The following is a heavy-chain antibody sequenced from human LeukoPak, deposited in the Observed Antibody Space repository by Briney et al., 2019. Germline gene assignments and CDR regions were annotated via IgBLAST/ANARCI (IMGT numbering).Heavy chain of an antibody. V-gene: IGHV5-51*01. CDR1: GYSFTSYW. Sequence: GESLKISCTGSGYSFTSYWIAWVRQMPVKGLEWMGIIYAGGSDTRYSPSFQGQVSISVDKSINTAYLQWRSLKASDTAMYYCGRSGHYGTDVWGQGTTVTVSS. CDR2: IYAGGSDT. D-gene: IGHD3-10*01. J-gene: IGHJ6*02. CDR3: GRSGHYGTDV.